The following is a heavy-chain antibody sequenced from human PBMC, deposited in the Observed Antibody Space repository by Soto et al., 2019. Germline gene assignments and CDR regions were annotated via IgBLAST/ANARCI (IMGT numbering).Heavy chain of an antibody. D-gene: IGHD3-10*01. J-gene: IGHJ4*02. CDR1: GFTFSSYG. CDR3: AKDRRGSGSYYILDY. Sequence: GGSLRLSCAASGFTFSSYGMHWVRQAPGKGLEWVAVISYDGSNKYYADSVKGRFTISRDNSKNTLYLQMNSLRAEDTAVYYCAKDRRGSGSYYILDYWGQGTLVTVSS. V-gene: IGHV3-30*18. CDR2: ISYDGSNK.